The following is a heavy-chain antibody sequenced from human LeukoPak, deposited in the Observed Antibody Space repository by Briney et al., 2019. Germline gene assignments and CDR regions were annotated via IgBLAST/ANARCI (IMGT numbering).Heavy chain of an antibody. J-gene: IGHJ4*02. D-gene: IGHD4-17*01. CDR1: GGSISSSGHY. Sequence: NSSETLSLTCSVSGGSISSSGHYWGWIRQSSEKGLDWIGSVYSNGNTYYNPSVKSRVTISVDTSKNQFSLKLTSVTAAETAVYYCARSATVTTGYFDYWGQGALVTVSS. CDR2: VYSNGNT. CDR3: ARSATVTTGYFDY. V-gene: IGHV4-39*07.